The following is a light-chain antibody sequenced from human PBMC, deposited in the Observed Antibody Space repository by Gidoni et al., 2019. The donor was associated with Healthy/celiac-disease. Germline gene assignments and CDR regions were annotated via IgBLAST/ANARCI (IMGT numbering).Light chain of an antibody. CDR1: QSISSY. Sequence: DSQMTLSPSSLSASVGDRVTIPCRASQSISSYLHWYQQKPGKAPKLLIYAASSLQSGVPSRFSGSGSGTDYSLTISSLQPEDFATFYCQQSYSTPPTFGQGTKVEIK. V-gene: IGKV1-39*01. CDR2: AAS. CDR3: QQSYSTPPT. J-gene: IGKJ1*01.